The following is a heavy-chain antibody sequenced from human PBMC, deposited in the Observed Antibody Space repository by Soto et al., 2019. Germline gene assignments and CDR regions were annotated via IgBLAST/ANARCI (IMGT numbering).Heavy chain of an antibody. CDR2: IYWDDDK. D-gene: IGHD3-10*01. CDR1: GFSLSTSGVG. J-gene: IGHJ3*02. CDR3: AHSGWVLVWFGEPSDAFDI. Sequence: QITLKESGPTLVKPTQTLTLTCTFSGFSLSTSGVGVGWIRQPPGKALEWLALIYWDDDKRYSPSLKSRLTITNDTSKNQLVLTKTNMDPVDTATYYCAHSGWVLVWFGEPSDAFDIWGQETMVTVSS. V-gene: IGHV2-5*02.